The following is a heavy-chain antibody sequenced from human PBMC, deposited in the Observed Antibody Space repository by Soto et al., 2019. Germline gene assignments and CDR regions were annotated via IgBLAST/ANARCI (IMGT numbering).Heavy chain of an antibody. CDR3: ARRVAAAGTEDVSFGD. V-gene: IGHV1-69*13. CDR1: GGTFSSYA. CDR2: IIPIFGTA. Sequence: GASVKVSCKASGGTFSSYAISWVRQAPGQGLEWMGGIIPIFGTANYAQKFQGRVTITADESTSTAYMELSSLRSEDTAVYYCARRVAAAGTEDVSFGDWGQGTLVTVSS. J-gene: IGHJ4*02. D-gene: IGHD6-13*01.